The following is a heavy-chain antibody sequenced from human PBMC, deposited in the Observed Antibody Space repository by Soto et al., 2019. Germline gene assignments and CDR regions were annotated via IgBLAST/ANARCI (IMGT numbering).Heavy chain of an antibody. Sequence: EVQLLQSGGGLVQPGGSLRLSCVGSGFTFISYAMNWVRQAPGKGLEWVSGSSGGGDRTFDADSVKGRFTISRDNSKNTVHLQMNSLRADDTAVYYCARKVLGSTSRPDYWDCDLWGRGTLVTVSS. J-gene: IGHJ2*01. CDR3: ARKVLGSTSRPDYWDCDL. CDR1: GFTFISYA. V-gene: IGHV3-23*01. D-gene: IGHD3-16*01. CDR2: SSGGGDRT.